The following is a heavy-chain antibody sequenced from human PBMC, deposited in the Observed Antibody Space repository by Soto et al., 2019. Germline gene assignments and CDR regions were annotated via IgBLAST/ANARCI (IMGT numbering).Heavy chain of an antibody. Sequence: PSETLSLTCTVSCGSISSGDYYWSWIRQPPGKGLEWIGYIYYSGSTYYNPSLKSRVTISVDTSKNQFSLKLSSVTAADTAVYYCARDGRVRGVNYYYYGMDVWGQGTTVTVSS. D-gene: IGHD3-10*01. CDR3: ARDGRVRGVNYYYYGMDV. V-gene: IGHV4-30-4*01. CDR2: IYYSGST. J-gene: IGHJ6*02. CDR1: CGSISSGDYY.